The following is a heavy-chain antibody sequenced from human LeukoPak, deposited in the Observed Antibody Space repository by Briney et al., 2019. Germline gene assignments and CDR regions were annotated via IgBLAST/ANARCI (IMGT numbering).Heavy chain of an antibody. J-gene: IGHJ6*03. CDR3: ARSPGSTYYDFWSGPHMDV. V-gene: IGHV3-53*01. Sequence: PGGSLRLSCAASGFTVSSNYMSWVRQAPGKGLEWVSVIYSGGSTYYADPVKGRFTISRDNSKNTLYLQMNSLRAEDTAVYYCARSPGSTYYDFWSGPHMDVWGKGTTVTVSS. CDR2: IYSGGST. D-gene: IGHD3-3*01. CDR1: GFTVSSNY.